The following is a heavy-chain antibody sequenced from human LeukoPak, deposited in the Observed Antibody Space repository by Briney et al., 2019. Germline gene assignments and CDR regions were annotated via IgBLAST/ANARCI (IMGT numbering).Heavy chain of an antibody. CDR2: INWNGGST. J-gene: IGHJ4*02. Sequence: PGGSLRLSCAASGFTFDDYGMSWVRQAPGKGLEWVSGINWNGGSTGYADSVKGRFTISRDNSKNTLYLQMNSLRAEDTAVYYCAKEIRGPGDYWGQGTLVTVSS. V-gene: IGHV3-20*04. CDR3: AKEIRGPGDY. D-gene: IGHD3-16*01. CDR1: GFTFDDYG.